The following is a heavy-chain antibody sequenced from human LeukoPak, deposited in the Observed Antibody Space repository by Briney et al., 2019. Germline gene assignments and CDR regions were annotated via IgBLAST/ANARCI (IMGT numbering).Heavy chain of an antibody. Sequence: SVKVSCKASGNSISDYAVSWVRQAPGQGFEWMGGIIPIFGTADYAQKFQGRVTITADQSTSTTYMALSRLKSEDTATYYCTTRACHAGGCSSSFYYYYGLHFWGQGTTVSVSS. J-gene: IGHJ6*02. CDR2: IIPIFGTA. CDR3: TTRACHAGGCSSSFYYYYGLHF. D-gene: IGHD3-16*01. CDR1: GNSISDYA. V-gene: IGHV1-69*13.